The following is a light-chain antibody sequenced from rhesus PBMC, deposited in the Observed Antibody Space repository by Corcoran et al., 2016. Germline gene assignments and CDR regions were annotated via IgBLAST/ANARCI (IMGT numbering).Light chain of an antibody. CDR2: YAN. J-gene: IGKJ4*01. V-gene: IGKV1-32*02. Sequence: DIQMSQSPSSLSASVGDRVTITCRASQGISSYLHWYQQKPGKAPKLLIYYANSLASGVQSRFSGRGSGTEFTLTSSSLQPEYFATYYCQQGNSNPLTFGGGTKVEIK. CDR3: QQGNSNPLT. CDR1: QGISSY.